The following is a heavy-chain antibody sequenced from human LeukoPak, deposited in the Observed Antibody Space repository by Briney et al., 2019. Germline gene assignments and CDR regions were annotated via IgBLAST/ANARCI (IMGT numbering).Heavy chain of an antibody. D-gene: IGHD2-2*01. J-gene: IGHJ6*02. CDR2: ISGSGGST. CDR1: GFIFCNYA. CDR3: AKPPCTSCYLFRMDV. V-gene: IGHV3-23*01. Sequence: GGSLRLSCAVSGFIFCNYAMSWVRQAPGKGLGGGSTISGSGGSTDYADFVKGRFTISRDNSKNTLYLQMNSLRAQDTAVYNCAKPPCTSCYLFRMDVWGQGTTVTVPS.